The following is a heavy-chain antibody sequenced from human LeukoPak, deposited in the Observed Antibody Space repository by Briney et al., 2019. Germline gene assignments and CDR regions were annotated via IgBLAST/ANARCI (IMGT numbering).Heavy chain of an antibody. J-gene: IGHJ6*03. CDR2: IYYSGST. V-gene: IGHV4-59*01. CDR1: GGSISSYY. Sequence: KPSETLSLTCTVSGGSISSYYWSWIRQPPGKGLEWIGYIYYSGSTNYNPSLKSRVTISVDTSKNQFSLKLSSVTAADTAVYYCARDLVQSDYYYYYMDVWGKGTTVTVSS. D-gene: IGHD1-1*01. CDR3: ARDLVQSDYYYYYMDV.